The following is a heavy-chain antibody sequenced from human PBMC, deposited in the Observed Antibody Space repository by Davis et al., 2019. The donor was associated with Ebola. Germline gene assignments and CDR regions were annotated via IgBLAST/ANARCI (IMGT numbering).Heavy chain of an antibody. J-gene: IGHJ6*02. V-gene: IGHV4-34*01. CDR3: TRGRGSQYGMDV. D-gene: IGHD1-26*01. Sequence: MPSETLSLTCAVNGGSFSGYFWTWVRQPPGRGLEWIGAVSEGGGDNYKPSLKSRVTISMDTSKNHFSLRLSSVTAADTAVYFCTRGRGSQYGMDVWGQGTTVTVSS. CDR1: GGSFSGYF. CDR2: VSEGGGD.